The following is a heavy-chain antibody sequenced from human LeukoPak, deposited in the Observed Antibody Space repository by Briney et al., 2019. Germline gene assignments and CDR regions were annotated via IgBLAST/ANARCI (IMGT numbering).Heavy chain of an antibody. Sequence: GASVKVSCKASGYTFTSYGITWVRQAPGQGLEWMGWISPYNGNTNFALKLQGRVTMTTDTSTSTAYMELRSLRFDDTAMYYCARPGGGGYYLENYLDYCGQGTLVTVSS. D-gene: IGHD3-3*01. CDR3: ARPGGGGYYLENYLDY. J-gene: IGHJ4*02. CDR2: ISPYNGNT. V-gene: IGHV1-18*01. CDR1: GYTFTSYG.